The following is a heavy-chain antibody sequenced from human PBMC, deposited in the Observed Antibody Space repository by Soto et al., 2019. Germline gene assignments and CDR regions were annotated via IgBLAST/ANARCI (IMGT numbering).Heavy chain of an antibody. Sequence: TSETLSLTCTVSGASISSYFWTWIRQPAGKGLDWIGRISTSGTTNYNPSLKSRVNMSVDTSKNHFSQNMTTVTAADTAVYYCAREAGPDRWFDPWGQGTLVTVS. D-gene: IGHD6-19*01. J-gene: IGHJ5*02. V-gene: IGHV4-4*07. CDR2: ISTSGTT. CDR1: GASISSYF. CDR3: AREAGPDRWFDP.